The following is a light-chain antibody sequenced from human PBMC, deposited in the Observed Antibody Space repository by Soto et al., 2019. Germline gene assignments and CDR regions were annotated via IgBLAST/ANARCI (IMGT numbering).Light chain of an antibody. CDR3: QQYGSSPWT. J-gene: IGKJ1*01. CDR1: QSVSNF. CDR2: GATS. V-gene: IGKV3-20*01. Sequence: EIVLTQSPATLSLSPGERATLSCRASQSVSNFLAWYLQRPGQAPRLLIFGATSSRATGIPDRFSGSGSGTDFTLTISRLEPEDFAVYYCQQYGSSPWTFGQGTKVAIK.